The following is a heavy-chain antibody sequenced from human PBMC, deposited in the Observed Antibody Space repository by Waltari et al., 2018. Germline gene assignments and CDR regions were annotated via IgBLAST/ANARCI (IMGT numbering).Heavy chain of an antibody. J-gene: IGHJ4*02. CDR3: AGVYSNYVGFDY. Sequence: QVQLVQSGAEVKKPGSSVKVSCKASGGTFSSYAISWVRQAPGQGLEWMGGIIPIFGTANYAQKVQGRVTSTADESTSTAYMELSSLRSEDTAVYYCAGVYSNYVGFDYWGQGTLVTVSS. CDR1: GGTFSSYA. D-gene: IGHD4-4*01. V-gene: IGHV1-69*13. CDR2: IIPIFGTA.